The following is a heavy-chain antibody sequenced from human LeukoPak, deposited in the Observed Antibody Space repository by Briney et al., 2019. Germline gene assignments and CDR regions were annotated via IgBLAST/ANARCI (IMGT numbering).Heavy chain of an antibody. CDR3: ARDGGYYNDSSGYSFDS. CDR2: ISSSSSYI. D-gene: IGHD3-22*01. Sequence: GGSLRLSCAASGFTFSTYNMNWVRQAPGKGLEWVSSISSSSSYIYYADSVKGRFTISRDNAKNSLYLQMISLRAEDTALYYCARDGGYYNDSSGYSFDSWGQGTLVTVPS. J-gene: IGHJ4*02. V-gene: IGHV3-21*01. CDR1: GFTFSTYN.